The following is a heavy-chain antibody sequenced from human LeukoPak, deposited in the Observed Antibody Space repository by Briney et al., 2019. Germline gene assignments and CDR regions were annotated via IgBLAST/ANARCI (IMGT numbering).Heavy chain of an antibody. V-gene: IGHV4-59*01. J-gene: IGHJ4*02. Sequence: SETLSLTCTVSGGSISSYYWSWIRQPPGKGLEWIGYTYYSGSTNYNPSLKSRVTISVDTSKNQFSLKLSSVTAADTAVYYCTSLIAVAGQVDYWGQGTLVTVSS. CDR3: TSLIAVAGQVDY. CDR2: TYYSGST. D-gene: IGHD6-19*01. CDR1: GGSISSYY.